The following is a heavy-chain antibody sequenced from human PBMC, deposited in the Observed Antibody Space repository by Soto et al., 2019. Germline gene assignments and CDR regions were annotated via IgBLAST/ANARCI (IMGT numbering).Heavy chain of an antibody. V-gene: IGHV3-48*02. CDR2: ISRSRGTT. J-gene: IGHJ4*02. D-gene: IGHD6-19*01. Sequence: EVQLVESGGGLVQPGGSLRLSCVASGFTFSDYSMNWVRQAPGKGLEWISYISRSRGTTHYADSVQGRFTISRDNARNSLYLQMNSLRDEDTAVYYCARVLQSNGWAYYFDYWGQGTLVTVSS. CDR3: ARVLQSNGWAYYFDY. CDR1: GFTFSDYS.